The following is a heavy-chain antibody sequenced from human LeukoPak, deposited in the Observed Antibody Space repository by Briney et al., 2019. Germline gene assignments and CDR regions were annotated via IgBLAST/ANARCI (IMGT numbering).Heavy chain of an antibody. CDR3: AKLEEGSGSYFDY. V-gene: IGHV3-23*01. Sequence: GGSLRLPCAASGFTFSSYAMSWVRQAPGKGLEWVSAISGSGGSTYYADSVKGRFTISRDNSKNTLYLQMNSLRAEDTAVYYCAKLEEGSGSYFDYWGQGTLVTVSS. D-gene: IGHD1-26*01. CDR1: GFTFSSYA. J-gene: IGHJ4*02. CDR2: ISGSGGST.